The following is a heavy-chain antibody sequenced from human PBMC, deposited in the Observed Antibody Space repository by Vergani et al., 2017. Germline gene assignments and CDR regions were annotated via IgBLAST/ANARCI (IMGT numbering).Heavy chain of an antibody. Sequence: QVQLVQSGAEVKKPGSSVNVSCKASGGTFSSYAISWVRQAPGQGLEWMGGIIPIFGIANYAQKFQGRVTITEDKSTSTAYMELSSLRSEDTAVYYCARLYYYDRSGYAKYYYYGMDVWGQGTTVTVSS. CDR2: IIPIFGIA. J-gene: IGHJ6*02. V-gene: IGHV1-69*17. D-gene: IGHD3-22*01. CDR3: ARLYYYDRSGYAKYYYYGMDV. CDR1: GGTFSSYA.